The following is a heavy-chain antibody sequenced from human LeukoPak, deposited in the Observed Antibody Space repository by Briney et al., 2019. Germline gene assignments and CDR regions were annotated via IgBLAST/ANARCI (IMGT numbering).Heavy chain of an antibody. CDR2: IIPIFGTA. D-gene: IGHD6-6*01. Sequence: SVKFSCKASGGTFSSYAISWVRQAPGQGLEWMGGIIPIFGTANYAQKFQGRVTITTDESTSTAYMELSSLRSEDTAVYYCARDRYSATEYSSSFGFDYWGQGTLVTVSS. CDR1: GGTFSSYA. CDR3: ARDRYSATEYSSSFGFDY. J-gene: IGHJ4*02. V-gene: IGHV1-69*05.